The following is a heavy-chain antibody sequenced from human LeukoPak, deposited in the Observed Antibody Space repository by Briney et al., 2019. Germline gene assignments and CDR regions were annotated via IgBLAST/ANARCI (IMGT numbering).Heavy chain of an antibody. V-gene: IGHV4-59*07. D-gene: IGHD3/OR15-3a*01. CDR1: GRSIRTYY. Sequence: PSHTLSLTCTICGRSIRTYYWRWIRHPPAEGREWIGYIYYSGSTNYNPSLKSRVTISVDTSKNQFSLKLSSVTAADTAVYYCATYGGTGYYGFAYWGQGTLVTVSS. CDR2: IYYSGST. CDR3: ATYGGTGYYGFAY. J-gene: IGHJ4*02.